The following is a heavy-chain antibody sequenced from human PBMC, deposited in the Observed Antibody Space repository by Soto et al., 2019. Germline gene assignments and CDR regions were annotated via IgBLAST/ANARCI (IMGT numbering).Heavy chain of an antibody. V-gene: IGHV3-9*01. Sequence: EVQLVESGGGLVQPGRSLRLSCAASGFTFDDYAMHWVRQAPGKGLEWVSGISWNSGSIGYADSVKGRFTLSRDNAKNSLYLQMNSLRAEDTALYYCARPRYYYSGMDVWGQGTTVTVYS. J-gene: IGHJ6*02. CDR3: ARPRYYYSGMDV. CDR1: GFTFDDYA. CDR2: ISWNSGSI.